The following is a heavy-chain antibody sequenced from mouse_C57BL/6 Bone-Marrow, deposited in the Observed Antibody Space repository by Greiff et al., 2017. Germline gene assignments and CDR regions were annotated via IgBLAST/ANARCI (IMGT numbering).Heavy chain of an antibody. CDR2: ISYDGSN. Sequence: EVKLQESGPGLVKPSQSLSLTCSVTGYSITSGYYWNWIRQFPGNKLEWMGYISYDGSNNYNPSLKNRISITRDTSKNQFFLKLNSVTTEDTATYYCANYYYGADYWGQGTTLTFSS. V-gene: IGHV3-6*01. CDR1: GYSITSGYY. D-gene: IGHD1-1*01. J-gene: IGHJ2*01. CDR3: ANYYYGADY.